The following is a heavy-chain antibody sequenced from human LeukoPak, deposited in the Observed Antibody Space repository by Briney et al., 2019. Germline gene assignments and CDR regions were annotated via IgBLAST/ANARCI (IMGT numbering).Heavy chain of an antibody. CDR2: IIPIFGTA. J-gene: IGHJ4*02. CDR3: ASGGGWNYWYHFDY. CDR1: GGTFSSYA. V-gene: IGHV1-69*13. Sequence: ASVKVSCKASGGTFSSYAISWVRQAPGQGLEWMGGIIPIFGTANYAQKFQGRVTITADESTSTAYMELSSLRSEDTAVYYCASGGGWNYWYHFDYWGQGTLVTVSS. D-gene: IGHD1-7*01.